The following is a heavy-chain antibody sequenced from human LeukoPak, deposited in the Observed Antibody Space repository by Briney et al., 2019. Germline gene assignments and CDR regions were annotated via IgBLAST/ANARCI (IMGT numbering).Heavy chain of an antibody. V-gene: IGHV3-23*01. CDR3: AKRIDIAVVPEAATHQAFDV. D-gene: IGHD2-2*01. Sequence: GGSLRLSCAASRFIFNNYAMNWVRQAPGKGLEWVSGISGRGGSADYADSVKGRFTISRDNSKNTLYLQMNSLRAEDTAVYYCAKRIDIAVVPEAATHQAFDVWGQGTMVTVSS. J-gene: IGHJ3*01. CDR1: RFIFNNYA. CDR2: ISGRGGSA.